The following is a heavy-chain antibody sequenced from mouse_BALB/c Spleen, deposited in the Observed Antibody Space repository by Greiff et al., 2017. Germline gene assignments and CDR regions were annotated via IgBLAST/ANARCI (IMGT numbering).Heavy chain of an antibody. D-gene: IGHD1-1*01. Sequence: GGGLVQPKGSLKLSCAASGFTFNTYAMNWVRQAPGKGLEWVARIRSKSNNYATYYADSVKDRFTISRDDSQSMLYLQMNNLKTEDTAMYYCVRHTPLRAMDYWGQGTSVTVSS. CDR2: IRSKSNNYAT. CDR3: VRHTPLRAMDY. CDR1: GFTFNTYA. V-gene: IGHV10-1*02. J-gene: IGHJ4*01.